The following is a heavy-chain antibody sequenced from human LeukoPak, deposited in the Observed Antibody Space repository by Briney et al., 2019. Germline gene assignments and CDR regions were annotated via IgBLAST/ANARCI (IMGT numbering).Heavy chain of an antibody. J-gene: IGHJ6*02. V-gene: IGHV4-4*02. CDR2: VNLQGGT. CDR3: AEDSSMVTTRAPYYYYYLDV. CDR1: GGSITQTNY. Sequence: SETLSLTCDVSGGSITQTNYWTWVRQPPGKGLEWIGEVNLQGGTNYNPSLLRRVAISVDTSANHVSLQMTSVTAADTAVYYCAEDSSMVTTRAPYYYYYLDVWGQGTTVTVSS. D-gene: IGHD4-17*01.